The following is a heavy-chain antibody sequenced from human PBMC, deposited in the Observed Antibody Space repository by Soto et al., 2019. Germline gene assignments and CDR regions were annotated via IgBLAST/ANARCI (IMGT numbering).Heavy chain of an antibody. Sequence: ASVKVSCKASGCTFSNYGITWVRQAPGQPLEWLGWISLYSDGTNYAQKFQGRVSMTTDTSTTTAYMELRSLRSDDTAVYYCARVVPGAEPWFGLWVQAILLTGS. V-gene: IGHV1-18*01. CDR3: ARVVPGAEPWFGL. D-gene: IGHD2-2*01. CDR1: GCTFSNYG. CDR2: ISLYSDGT. J-gene: IGHJ5*02.